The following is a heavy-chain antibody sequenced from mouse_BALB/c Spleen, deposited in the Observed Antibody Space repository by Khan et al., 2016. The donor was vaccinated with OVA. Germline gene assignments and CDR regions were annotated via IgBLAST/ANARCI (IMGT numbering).Heavy chain of an antibody. J-gene: IGHJ3*01. CDR3: TASDYDYYREEFDY. CDR1: GYTFTTYG. Sequence: EVQLVESGADLVKPSGSLKLSCAASGYTFTTYGMSCVRQTSAKSLEWVATVITGSGYTYYPDSVKGRFTISRDKAKNTLYLQMSSLTSEDTAMFYDTASDYDYYREEFDYWGQGTLVTVSA. V-gene: IGHV5-6*01. D-gene: IGHD2-14*01. CDR2: VITGSGYT.